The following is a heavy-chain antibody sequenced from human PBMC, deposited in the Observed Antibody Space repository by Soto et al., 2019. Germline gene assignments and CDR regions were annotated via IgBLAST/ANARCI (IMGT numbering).Heavy chain of an antibody. CDR1: GGTFRSYA. V-gene: IGHV1-69*06. CDR2: IIPIFGTT. CDR3: ARGRFIRKHYDDSSGVNPLDGFDF. D-gene: IGHD3-22*01. J-gene: IGHJ3*01. Sequence: QVQLVQSGAEVKKPGSSVKVSCKASGGTFRSYAISWVRQAPGQGLEWMGGIIPIFGTTNYAQKFQGRVTITADKSTSTAYMELNSLRSEDTAVYYCARGRFIRKHYDDSSGVNPLDGFDFWGQGTMVSVSS.